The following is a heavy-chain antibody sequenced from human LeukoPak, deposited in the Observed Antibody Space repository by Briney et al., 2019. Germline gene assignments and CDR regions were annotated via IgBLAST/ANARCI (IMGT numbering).Heavy chain of an antibody. CDR3: ARGRPQPYRYFDWLLEPPDY. D-gene: IGHD3-9*01. V-gene: IGHV4-59*01. CDR2: IYYSGST. Sequence: SETLSLTCTVSGGSISSYYWSWIRQPPGKGLEWIGYIYYSGSTNYNPSLKSRVTISVGTSKNQFSLKLSSVTAADTAVYYCARGRPQPYRYFDWLLEPPDYWGQGTLVTVSS. J-gene: IGHJ4*02. CDR1: GGSISSYY.